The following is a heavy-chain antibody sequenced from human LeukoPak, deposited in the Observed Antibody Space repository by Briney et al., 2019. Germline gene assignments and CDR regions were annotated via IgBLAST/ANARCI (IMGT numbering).Heavy chain of an antibody. CDR1: GFTVSSNY. V-gene: IGHV3-30*03. J-gene: IGHJ4*02. D-gene: IGHD3-16*01. CDR3: ARDGGGRSLDY. Sequence: GGSLRLSCAASGFTVSSNYMSWVRQAPGKGLEWVAVISYDGSNKYYADSVKGRFTISRDNSKNTLYLQMNSLRAEDTAVYYCARDGGGRSLDYWGQGTLVTVSS. CDR2: ISYDGSNK.